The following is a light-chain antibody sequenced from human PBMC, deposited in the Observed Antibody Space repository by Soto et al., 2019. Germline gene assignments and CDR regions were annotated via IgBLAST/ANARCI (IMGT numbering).Light chain of an antibody. CDR1: QGISNN. V-gene: IGKV1-27*01. CDR3: QKYTNVPA. Sequence: DIQMTQSPSSLSASVGDRVTITCRASQGISNNLAWYQQIPGKVPKLLISAASTLQSGVPSRYSRSESGTDFTLTIRSLQPQDVATHYCQKYTNVPAFGGGTQVEMK. CDR2: AAS. J-gene: IGKJ4*01.